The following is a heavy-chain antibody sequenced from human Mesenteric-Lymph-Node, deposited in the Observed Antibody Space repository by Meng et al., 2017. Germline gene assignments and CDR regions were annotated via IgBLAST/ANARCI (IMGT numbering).Heavy chain of an antibody. D-gene: IGHD4/OR15-4a*01. CDR2: INPSGGGT. J-gene: IGHJ4*02. V-gene: IGHV1-2*02. CDR3: ASQASVDYYFDY. CDR1: GYDYY. Sequence: ASVKVSCKASGYDYYIHWVRQAPGQGLEWMGWINPSGGGTDYPQKFQGKVTMTRDTSISTAYMELSTLRSDDTAVYYCASQASVDYYFDYWGQGTRVTGAS.